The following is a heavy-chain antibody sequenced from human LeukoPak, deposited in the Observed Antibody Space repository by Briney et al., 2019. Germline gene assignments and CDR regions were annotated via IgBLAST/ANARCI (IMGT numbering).Heavy chain of an antibody. Sequence: ASVKVSCKASGGTFSSYAISWVRQAPGQGLEWMGGIIPIFGTANYAQKFQGRVTITADESTSTAYMELSSLRSEDTAVYYCARDLLGFGSTFDYWGQGTLVTVSS. D-gene: IGHD3-10*01. V-gene: IGHV1-69*13. CDR2: IIPIFGTA. CDR3: ARDLLGFGSTFDY. CDR1: GGTFSSYA. J-gene: IGHJ4*02.